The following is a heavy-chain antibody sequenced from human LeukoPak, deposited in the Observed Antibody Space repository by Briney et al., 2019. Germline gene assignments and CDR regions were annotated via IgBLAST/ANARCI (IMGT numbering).Heavy chain of an antibody. V-gene: IGHV3-48*04. CDR1: GFTFNTYT. Sequence: GGSLRLSCAASGFTFNTYTMNWVRQAPGKGLEWVSYISGSSGIIDYADSVRGRFTISRDNAKNSLYLQMSNLRAEDTAVYFCARGGGLDVWGQGATVTVSS. CDR2: ISGSSGII. D-gene: IGHD3-16*01. CDR3: ARGGGLDV. J-gene: IGHJ6*02.